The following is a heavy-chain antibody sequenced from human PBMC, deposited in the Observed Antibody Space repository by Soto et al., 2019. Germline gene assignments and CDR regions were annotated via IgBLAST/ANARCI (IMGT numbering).Heavy chain of an antibody. CDR1: GFTFSSYA. J-gene: IGHJ3*02. Sequence: PGGSLRLSCAASGFTFSSYAMSWVRQAPGKGLEWVSAISGSGGSTYYADSVKGRFTISRDNSKNTLYLQMNGLRAEDTAVYYCAKDRDLYDFWSGPDAFDIWGQGTMVTVS. CDR2: ISGSGGST. V-gene: IGHV3-23*01. D-gene: IGHD3-3*01. CDR3: AKDRDLYDFWSGPDAFDI.